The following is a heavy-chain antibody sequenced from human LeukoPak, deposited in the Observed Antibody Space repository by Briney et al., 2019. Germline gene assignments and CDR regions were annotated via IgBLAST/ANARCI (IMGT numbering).Heavy chain of an antibody. D-gene: IGHD6-13*01. CDR3: ARSGKIAAAGRGDY. CDR1: GFTFSSYA. Sequence: GGSLRLSCAASGFTFSSYAMSFLRRAPGKGLEWVSAISDDFGTYHADSVKGRFTISRDNSRNTLYLQMNSLRAEDTAVYYCARSGKIAAAGRGDYWGQGTLVTVSS. J-gene: IGHJ4*02. V-gene: IGHV3-23*01. CDR2: ISDDFGT.